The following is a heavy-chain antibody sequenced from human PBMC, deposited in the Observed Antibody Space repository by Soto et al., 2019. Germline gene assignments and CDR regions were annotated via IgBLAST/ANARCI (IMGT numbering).Heavy chain of an antibody. CDR1: GFTFSSYA. V-gene: IGHV3-64D*08. J-gene: IGHJ4*02. D-gene: IGHD3-22*01. Sequence: GGSLRLSCSASGFTFSSYAMHWVRQAPGKGLEYVSAISSNGGSTYYADSVKGRFTISRDNSKNTLYLQMSSLRAEDTAVYYCVKDPGGESITMIVVAPDYFDYWGQGTLVTVSS. CDR3: VKDPGGESITMIVVAPDYFDY. CDR2: ISSNGGST.